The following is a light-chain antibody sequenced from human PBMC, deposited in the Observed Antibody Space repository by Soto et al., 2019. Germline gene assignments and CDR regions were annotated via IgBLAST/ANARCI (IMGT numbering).Light chain of an antibody. CDR2: DNN. J-gene: IGLJ2*01. CDR3: GPWDSSLSAVV. V-gene: IGLV1-51*01. CDR1: SSNIGNNY. Sequence: QSVLTQPPSVSADPGQKVTLSCSGSSSNIGNNYVSWYQQLPGTAPKLLIYDNNKRPSGIPDRFSGSKSGTSATLGITGLQTGDEADYYCGPWDSSLSAVVFGGGTKLTVL.